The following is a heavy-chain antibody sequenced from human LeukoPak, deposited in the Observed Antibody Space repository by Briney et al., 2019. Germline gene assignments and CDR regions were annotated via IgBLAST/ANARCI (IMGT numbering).Heavy chain of an antibody. CDR2: ISSSSSTI. D-gene: IGHD3-16*02. CDR1: GFTFSSYS. V-gene: IGHV3-48*01. J-gene: IGHJ3*02. Sequence: PGGSLRLSCAASGFTFSSYSMNWVRQAPGKGLEWVSYISSSSSTIYYADSVKGRFTISRDNAKNSLYLQMNSLRAEDTAVYYCARDRDYDYVWGSYRGGTYAFDIWGQGTMVTVSS. CDR3: ARDRDYDYVWGSYRGGTYAFDI.